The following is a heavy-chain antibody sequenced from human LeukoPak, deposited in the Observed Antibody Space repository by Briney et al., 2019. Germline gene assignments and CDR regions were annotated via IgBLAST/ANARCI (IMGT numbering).Heavy chain of an antibody. CDR1: GGSFNNGGYY. J-gene: IGHJ4*02. V-gene: IGHV4-61*08. CDR2: IYYSGST. Sequence: SETLSLTCTVSGGSFNNGGYYWSWISQHPGKGLEWIGYIYYSGSTNYNPSLKSRVTISVDTSKNQFSLKLSSVTAADTAVYYCATSSSWSPYYFDYWGQGTLVTVSS. CDR3: ATSSSWSPYYFDY. D-gene: IGHD6-13*01.